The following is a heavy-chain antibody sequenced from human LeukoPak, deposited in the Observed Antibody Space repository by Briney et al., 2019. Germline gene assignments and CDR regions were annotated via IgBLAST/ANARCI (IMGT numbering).Heavy chain of an antibody. D-gene: IGHD5-18*01. CDR3: ARRSVGSGYSYGHFDY. V-gene: IGHV4-39*01. CDR1: GGSISSSSYY. Sequence: SETLSLTCTVSGGSISSSSYYWGWIRQPPGKGRVWIVSNYYSRSTYYNPSLKIRVTISVYTSKNQFSLKLSAVTAADTAVYYCARRSVGSGYSYGHFDYWGQGTLVTVSS. CDR2: NYYSRST. J-gene: IGHJ4*02.